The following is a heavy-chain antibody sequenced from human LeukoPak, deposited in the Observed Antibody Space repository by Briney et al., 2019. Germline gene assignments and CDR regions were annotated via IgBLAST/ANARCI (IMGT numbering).Heavy chain of an antibody. D-gene: IGHD5-18*01. CDR3: ARARGYSYGPFDY. CDR1: GGSFSGYY. Sequence: SETLSLTCAVYGGSFSGYYWSWIRQPPGKGLEWIGEINHSGSTNYNPSLKSRVTISVDTSKNQFFLKLSSVTAADTAVYYCARARGYSYGPFDYWGQGTLVTVSS. V-gene: IGHV4-34*01. CDR2: INHSGST. J-gene: IGHJ4*02.